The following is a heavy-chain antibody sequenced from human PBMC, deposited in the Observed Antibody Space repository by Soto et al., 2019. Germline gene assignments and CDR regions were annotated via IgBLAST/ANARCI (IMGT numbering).Heavy chain of an antibody. J-gene: IGHJ6*02. D-gene: IGHD6-6*01. CDR1: GYTFSNYV. Sequence: QVHLVQSGAEEKKPGASVKVSCKASGYTFSNYVMHWVRQAPGQGLEWMGWINAANGITKNSQKFRGRVTITRDTSASTAYMELSSLRSEDTAVYYCAILGGQLGPSGHSGMDVWGQGTTVTVSS. CDR2: INAANGIT. CDR3: AILGGQLGPSGHSGMDV. V-gene: IGHV1-3*05.